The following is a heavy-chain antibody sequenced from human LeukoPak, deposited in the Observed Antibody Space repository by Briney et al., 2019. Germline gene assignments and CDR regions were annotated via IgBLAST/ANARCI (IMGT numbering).Heavy chain of an antibody. V-gene: IGHV3-7*01. J-gene: IGHJ4*02. Sequence: PGGSLRLSCAASGFAFSSYWASWVRQAPGKGLEWVANINQDGSGQNYVDSVRGRFTISRDNAKNSVYLQMNSLRAEDTAVYYCARSLWPEDYWGQGILVTASS. CDR3: ARSLWPEDY. D-gene: IGHD2-21*01. CDR2: INQDGSGQ. CDR1: GFAFSSYW.